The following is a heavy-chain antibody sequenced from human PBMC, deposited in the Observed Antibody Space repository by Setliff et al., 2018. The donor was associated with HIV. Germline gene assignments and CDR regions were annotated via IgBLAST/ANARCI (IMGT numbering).Heavy chain of an antibody. Sequence: ASVKVSCKASGGTFSNYAISWVRQAPGQGLEWMGQIIPIFGTPIYAQNFQGRVTITADDSTNTAYMDLSSLRSEDTAVYYCANLAYCSCDCYSTGASDIWGQGTMVTVSS. D-gene: IGHD2-21*01. CDR2: IIPIFGTP. V-gene: IGHV1-69*13. CDR3: ANLAYCSCDCYSTGASDI. CDR1: GGTFSNYA. J-gene: IGHJ3*02.